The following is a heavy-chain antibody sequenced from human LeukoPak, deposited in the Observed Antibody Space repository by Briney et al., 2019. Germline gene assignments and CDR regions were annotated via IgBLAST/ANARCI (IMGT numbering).Heavy chain of an antibody. CDR3: ARVGTVVTAPYTYNWFDP. J-gene: IGHJ5*02. CDR1: GGSISNYY. Sequence: SETLSLTCTVSGGSISNYYWSWIRQPPGKGLEWIGYICYSGSTNYNPSLKSRVTISVDTSKNQFSLKLSSVTAADTAVYYCARVGTVVTAPYTYNWFDPWGQGTLVTVSS. CDR2: ICYSGST. V-gene: IGHV4-59*01. D-gene: IGHD2-21*02.